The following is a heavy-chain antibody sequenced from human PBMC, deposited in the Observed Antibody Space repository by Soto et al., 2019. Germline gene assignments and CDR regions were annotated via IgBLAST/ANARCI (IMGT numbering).Heavy chain of an antibody. Sequence: EVQLVESGGGLVQPGGSLRLSCAASGFTFSSYEMNWVRQAPGKGLEWVSYISSSGSTIYYADSVKGRFTISRDNAKNSLYLQMNSLRAEDTAVYYCARDRKNYYGSGSYYNEGYYYYGMDVW. CDR3: ARDRKNYYGSGSYYNEGYYYYGMDV. J-gene: IGHJ6*01. CDR1: GFTFSSYE. D-gene: IGHD3-10*01. CDR2: ISSSGSTI. V-gene: IGHV3-48*03.